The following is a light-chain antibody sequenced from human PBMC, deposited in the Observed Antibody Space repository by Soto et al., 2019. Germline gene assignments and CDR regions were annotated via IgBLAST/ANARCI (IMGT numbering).Light chain of an antibody. J-gene: IGLJ1*01. Sequence: QSALTQPPSVSGAPGQRVSVSCTGSSSNIGAGYDVHWYQQLPGTAPKLLIYGTSKRPSGVPDRFSGSKSGTSASLAITGLQAEDEADYYCQSYDSSLSGYVFGTGTKVTVL. CDR1: SSNIGAGYD. CDR2: GTS. CDR3: QSYDSSLSGYV. V-gene: IGLV1-40*01.